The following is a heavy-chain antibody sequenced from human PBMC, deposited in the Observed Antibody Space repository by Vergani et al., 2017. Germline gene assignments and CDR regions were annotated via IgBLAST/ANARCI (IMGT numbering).Heavy chain of an antibody. Sequence: QVQLVESGGGVVQPGRSLRLSCAASGFTFSSYAMHWVRQAPGKGLEWVAVIYSGGSSTYYADSVKGRFTISRDNSKNTLYLQMNSLRAEDTAVYYCAKDIALGGWGQGTLVTVSS. CDR2: IYSGGSST. CDR1: GFTFSSYA. D-gene: IGHD6-13*01. J-gene: IGHJ4*02. CDR3: AKDIALGG. V-gene: IGHV3-NL1*01.